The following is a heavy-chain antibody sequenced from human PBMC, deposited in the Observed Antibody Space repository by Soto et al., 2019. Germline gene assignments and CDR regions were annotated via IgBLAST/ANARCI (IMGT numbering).Heavy chain of an antibody. CDR1: GYRFTSFW. D-gene: IGHD5-12*01. V-gene: IGHV5-51*01. CDR2: IYPGDADI. Sequence: GESLKISFKGSGYRFTSFWVGWVRQMPGKGLEWLGIIYPGDADIRYTPSFQGQVTMSADKSISTAYLQWSSLKASDTAIYYCARGIEMARIGWFDPWGQGTLVTVS. CDR3: ARGIEMARIGWFDP. J-gene: IGHJ5*02.